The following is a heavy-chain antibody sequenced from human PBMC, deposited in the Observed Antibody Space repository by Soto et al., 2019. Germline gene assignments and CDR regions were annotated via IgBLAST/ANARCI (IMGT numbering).Heavy chain of an antibody. D-gene: IGHD2-8*01. V-gene: IGHV3-23*01. J-gene: IGHJ6*03. CDR3: AGRYCTNGVCYTNYYYYIDV. CDR1: GFTFSTYA. Sequence: EVQLLESGGGLVQPGGSLRLSCADSGFTFSTYAMSWVRQAPGKGLEWVSTITTSGGNTYYADSVQGRFTISRDNSKNTLYLQMNSLRAEDTAVYYCAGRYCTNGVCYTNYYYYIDVWGKGTTFTVSS. CDR2: ITTSGGNT.